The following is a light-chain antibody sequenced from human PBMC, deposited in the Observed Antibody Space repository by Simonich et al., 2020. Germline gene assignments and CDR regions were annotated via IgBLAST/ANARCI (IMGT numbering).Light chain of an antibody. CDR1: KSVLYSSNNKNY. J-gene: IGKJ4*01. CDR2: WAS. V-gene: IGKV4-1*01. CDR3: QQYYSTPLT. Sequence: DIVMTQSPDSLAVSLGERATINCKPSKSVLYSSNNKNYLAWYQQKPGQSPKLLIYWASTRDSGVPDRFSGSGSGTDFTLTISSLQAEDVAVYYCQQYYSTPLTFGGGTKVEIK.